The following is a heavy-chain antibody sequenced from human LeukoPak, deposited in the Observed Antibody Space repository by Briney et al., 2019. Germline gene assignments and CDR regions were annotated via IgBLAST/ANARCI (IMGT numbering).Heavy chain of an antibody. D-gene: IGHD5-24*01. Sequence: ASVKVSCKASGYTLTSYYLRWVRQAPGQGLEWMAIINPSGDTTSHAQRFQGRVTMTRDTSASTVYMELSSLRSEDTAVYYCASVYKNGMDVWGQGTTVTVSS. CDR2: INPSGDTT. V-gene: IGHV1-46*01. CDR3: ASVYKNGMDV. J-gene: IGHJ6*02. CDR1: GYTLTSYY.